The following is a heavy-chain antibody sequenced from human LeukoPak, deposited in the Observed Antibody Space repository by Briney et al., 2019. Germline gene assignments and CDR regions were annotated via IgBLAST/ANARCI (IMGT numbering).Heavy chain of an antibody. V-gene: IGHV3-66*01. D-gene: IGHD5-18*01. Sequence: GGSLRLSCAASGFTVSTNYMSWVRQAPGKGLEWVSVIYSGDNTYYADSVKGRFTISRDISKNTLYLQMNSLRAEDTAVYYCATIQSWKFDYWGQGNLVTVSS. CDR1: GFTVSTNY. CDR3: ATIQSWKFDY. J-gene: IGHJ4*02. CDR2: IYSGDNT.